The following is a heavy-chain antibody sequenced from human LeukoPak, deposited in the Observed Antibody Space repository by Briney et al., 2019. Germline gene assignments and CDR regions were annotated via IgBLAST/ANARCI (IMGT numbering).Heavy chain of an antibody. CDR3: ARLGDAFDI. D-gene: IGHD1-26*01. CDR1: GFTFSSYT. J-gene: IGHJ3*02. CDR2: ISYDGNEK. Sequence: PGGSLRLSCAASGFTFSSYTMHWVRQAPGTGLQWVAVISYDGNEKFYADSVRGRFTISRDSSKNTLYLEMNSLRAEDTAVYYCARLGDAFDIWGQGTMVTVSS. V-gene: IGHV3-30*04.